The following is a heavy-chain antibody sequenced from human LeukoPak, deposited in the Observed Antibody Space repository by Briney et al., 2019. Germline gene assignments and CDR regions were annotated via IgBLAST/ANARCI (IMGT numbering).Heavy chain of an antibody. V-gene: IGHV3-23*01. D-gene: IGHD6-19*01. CDR1: GFTFSDHA. CDR3: VKGGPADRVGWTH. J-gene: IGHJ4*02. Sequence: GSLRLSCAASGFTFSDHAMSWVRQAPAKGLEWVSSINGNGGGSYYVDSVKGRFTVSRDNSENVLYLQMNNLRNEDTAVYFCVKGGPADRVGWTHWGRGSLVTVFS. CDR2: INGNGGGS.